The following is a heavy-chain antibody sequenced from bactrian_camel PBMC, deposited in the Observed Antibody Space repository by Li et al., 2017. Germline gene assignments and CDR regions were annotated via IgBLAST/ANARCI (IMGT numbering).Heavy chain of an antibody. D-gene: IGHD7*01. CDR2: INSGGST. V-gene: IGHV3S40*01. CDR1: GFTFSSYA. CDR3: QTTPEAGTDLVCVIG. Sequence: VQLVESGGGLVQPGGSLRLSCAASGFTFSSYAMNWVRQAPGKGLEWVSAINSGGSTYYADSLKGRFTISRDNAKNTLYLQLNSLQTEDTTMYFCQTTPEAGTDLVCVIGWGQGTQVTVS. J-gene: IGHJ4*01.